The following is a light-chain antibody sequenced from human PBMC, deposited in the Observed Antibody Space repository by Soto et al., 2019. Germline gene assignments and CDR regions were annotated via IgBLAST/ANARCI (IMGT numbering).Light chain of an antibody. Sequence: EIVMTQSPATLSVSPGERATLSCRASQSISSNLAWYQQRPGQAPRLLIFGASTRATGIPARFSGSGSGTEFPFTRSRLEAEDFAVYSCQQHHAWPLPFERGTNLEI. J-gene: IGKJ4*01. V-gene: IGKV3-15*01. CDR3: QQHHAWPLP. CDR1: QSISSN. CDR2: GAS.